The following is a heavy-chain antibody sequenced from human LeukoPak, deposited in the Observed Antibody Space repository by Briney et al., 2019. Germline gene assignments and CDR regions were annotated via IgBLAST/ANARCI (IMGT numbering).Heavy chain of an antibody. CDR3: AKFPKRGHCSSGSCHFDY. CDR2: IGGTGSTT. D-gene: IGHD2-15*01. Sequence: QPGGSLRRSCAASGFTFNSYAMSWVRQAPGKGLEWVSSIGGTGSTTYYADSVKGRFAISRDNSESTLYMQMNSLRAEDTAMYYCAKFPKRGHCSSGSCHFDYWAQGTLVTVSS. V-gene: IGHV3-23*01. CDR1: GFTFNSYA. J-gene: IGHJ4*02.